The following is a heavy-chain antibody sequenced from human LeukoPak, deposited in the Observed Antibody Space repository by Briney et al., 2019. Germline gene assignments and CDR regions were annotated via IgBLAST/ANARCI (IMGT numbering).Heavy chain of an antibody. J-gene: IGHJ6*03. Sequence: GGSLRLSCAASGFTFSSYAMHWVRQAPGKGLEWVAVISYDGSNKYYADSVKGRFTISRDNSKNTLYLQMNSLRAEDTAVYYCARDFLGAVEWLLYRAVHDYYYYYMDVWGKGTTVTVSS. CDR3: ARDFLGAVEWLLYRAVHDYYYYYMDV. V-gene: IGHV3-30-3*01. D-gene: IGHD3-3*01. CDR1: GFTFSSYA. CDR2: ISYDGSNK.